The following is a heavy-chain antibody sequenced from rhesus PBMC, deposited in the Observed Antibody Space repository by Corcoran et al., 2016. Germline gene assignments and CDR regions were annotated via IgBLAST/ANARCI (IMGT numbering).Heavy chain of an antibody. CDR3: ASSGLTYCTGSGCPTGY. CDR2: ISYDGSKK. J-gene: IGHJ4*01. Sequence: EVQLVESGGRLVQPGGSLRLSCAASGSTFSSYCLHWVRQAPRKELVWMAVISYDGSKKYDAESEKDRFTISRDNSKNMLYIQMNNLKLEDTAVYYCASSGLTYCTGSGCPTGYWGQGVLVTVSS. V-gene: IGHV3-54*02. CDR1: GSTFSSYC. D-gene: IGHD2-21*01.